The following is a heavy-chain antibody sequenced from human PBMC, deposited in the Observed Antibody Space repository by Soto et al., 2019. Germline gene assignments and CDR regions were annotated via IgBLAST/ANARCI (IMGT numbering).Heavy chain of an antibody. Sequence: PGGSLRLSCAASGFTVSSNYMSWVRQAPGKGLEWVSVIYSGGDTYSADSVKGRFIISRDNSKNTLFLQMNSLRAEDTAVYYCARGRADTATYFDYWGQGTLVTVSS. CDR3: ARGRADTATYFDY. J-gene: IGHJ4*02. D-gene: IGHD1-1*01. CDR1: GFTVSSNY. V-gene: IGHV3-66*01. CDR2: IYSGGDT.